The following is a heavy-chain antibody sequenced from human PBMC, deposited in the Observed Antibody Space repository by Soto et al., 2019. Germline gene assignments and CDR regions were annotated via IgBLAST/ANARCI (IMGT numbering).Heavy chain of an antibody. Sequence: EVQLVESGGGLVKPGGSLRLSCAASGFTFSSYTMNWVRQAPGKGLEWVSSISSSSSYIYYADSVKGRFTISRDNAKNSLYLQMNGLRAEDTAVYYCAIILILGTTGGSYFDYWGQGTLVTVSS. D-gene: IGHD1-1*01. J-gene: IGHJ4*02. CDR2: ISSSSSYI. V-gene: IGHV3-21*01. CDR3: AIILILGTTGGSYFDY. CDR1: GFTFSSYT.